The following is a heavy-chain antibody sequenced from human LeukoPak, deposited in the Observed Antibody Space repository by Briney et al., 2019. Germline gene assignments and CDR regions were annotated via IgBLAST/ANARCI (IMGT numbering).Heavy chain of an antibody. Sequence: GGSLRLSCAASGFTFSSHAMSRVRQAPGKGLEWVSGISGSGGSTYYADSVKGRFTISRDNSKNTLYVQMNSLRAEDTAVYYCAKGRAGIDYWGQGTLVIVSS. CDR1: GFTFSSHA. V-gene: IGHV3-23*01. CDR3: AKGRAGIDY. CDR2: ISGSGGST. J-gene: IGHJ4*02. D-gene: IGHD6-19*01.